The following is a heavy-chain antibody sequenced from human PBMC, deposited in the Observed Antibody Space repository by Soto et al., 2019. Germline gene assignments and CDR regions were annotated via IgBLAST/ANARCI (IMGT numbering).Heavy chain of an antibody. CDR1: GGCFSGYY. D-gene: IGHD3-10*01. V-gene: IGHV4-34*01. Sequence: SETLSLTCAVYGGCFSGYYWSWIRQPPGKGLEWIGEINHSGSTNYNPSLKSRVTISVDTSKNQFSLKLSSVTAADTAVYYCARANDGSGSYFDYRAQRTPVTVSS. CDR2: INHSGST. CDR3: ARANDGSGSYFDY. J-gene: IGHJ4*02.